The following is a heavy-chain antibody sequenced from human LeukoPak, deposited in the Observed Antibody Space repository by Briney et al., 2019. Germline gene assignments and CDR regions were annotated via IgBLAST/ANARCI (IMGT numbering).Heavy chain of an antibody. Sequence: ASVKVSCKASGYTFTGYYMHWVRQAPGQGLEWMGGIIPIFGTANYAQKFQGRVTITADESTSTAYMELSSLRSEDTAVYYCASLIRNSGYSYGSDWYFDLWGRGTLVTVSS. CDR2: IIPIFGTA. D-gene: IGHD5-18*01. V-gene: IGHV1-69*13. J-gene: IGHJ2*01. CDR3: ASLIRNSGYSYGSDWYFDL. CDR1: GYTFTGYY.